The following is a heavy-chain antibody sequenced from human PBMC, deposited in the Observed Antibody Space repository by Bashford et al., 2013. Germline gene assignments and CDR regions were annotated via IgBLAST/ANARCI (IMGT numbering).Heavy chain of an antibody. CDR3: ARDSDRGGENTYGMDV. CDR2: INPNSGGT. CDR1: GYTFTGYY. J-gene: IGHJ6*01. D-gene: IGHD2/OR15-2a*01. V-gene: IGHV1-2*02. Sequence: ASVKVSCKASGYTFTGYYIHWVRQAPGQGLEWMGWINPNSGGTKYAQKFEGRVTMTRDMSMNTAYMDLSRLRSDDTAVYYCARDSDRGGENTYGMDVWAKDDGHRLL.